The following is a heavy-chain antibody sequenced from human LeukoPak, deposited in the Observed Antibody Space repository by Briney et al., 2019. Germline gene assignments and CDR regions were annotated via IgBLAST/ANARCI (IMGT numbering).Heavy chain of an antibody. J-gene: IGHJ3*02. Sequence: GGSLRLSCAASGFTFSSYAMHWVRQAPGKGLEWVAVISYDGRNKYYADSVKGRFTISRDNSKNTLYLQMNSLRAEDTAVYYCVKDPPRKDTAIVAPDAFDIWGQGTMVTVSS. V-gene: IGHV3-30*04. CDR1: GFTFSSYA. CDR3: VKDPPRKDTAIVAPDAFDI. D-gene: IGHD5-18*01. CDR2: ISYDGRNK.